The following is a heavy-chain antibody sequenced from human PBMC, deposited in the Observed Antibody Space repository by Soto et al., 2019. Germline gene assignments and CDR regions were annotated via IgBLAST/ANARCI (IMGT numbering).Heavy chain of an antibody. D-gene: IGHD2-2*01. CDR2: INPNSGGT. CDR3: ARGGIVVDPAGYYYGMDA. CDR1: GYTFTGYY. Sequence: ASVKVSCKASGYTFTGYYMHWVRQAPGQGLEWMGWINPNSGGTNYAQKFQGRVTMTRDTSISTAYMELSRLRSDDTAVYYCARGGIVVDPAGYYYGMDAWGQGTTVTVSS. J-gene: IGHJ6*02. V-gene: IGHV1-2*02.